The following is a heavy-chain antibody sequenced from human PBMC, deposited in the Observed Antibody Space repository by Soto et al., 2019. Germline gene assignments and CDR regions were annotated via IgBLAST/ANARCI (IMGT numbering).Heavy chain of an antibody. CDR2: TQYSGNT. CDR1: DASISRDDYY. CDR3: VGSVAARPVHLGMDL. D-gene: IGHD6-6*01. Sequence: SETLSLTCTVSDASISRDDYYWTWIRQPPGRGLEWIGNTQYSGNTNYNPSVRSRVTMSLDTSKSQFSLELSSVTVADTAMYYCVGSVAARPVHLGMDLCAAGTKVTVTS. V-gene: IGHV4-30-4*01. J-gene: IGHJ6*04.